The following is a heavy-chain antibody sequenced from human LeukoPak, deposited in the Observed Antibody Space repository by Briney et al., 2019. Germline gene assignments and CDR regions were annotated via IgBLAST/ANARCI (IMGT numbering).Heavy chain of an antibody. V-gene: IGHV3-30*02. CDR1: GFTFSSYG. J-gene: IGHJ4*02. CDR2: IRYDGSNK. D-gene: IGHD2-15*01. Sequence: GGSLRLSCAASGFTFSSYGMHWVRQAPGKGLEWVAFIRYDGSNKFYADSVKGRFTISRDNSKNTLYLQMNSLRAEDTAVYYCARDVVAMAGGYYFDYWGQGTLVTVSS. CDR3: ARDVVAMAGGYYFDY.